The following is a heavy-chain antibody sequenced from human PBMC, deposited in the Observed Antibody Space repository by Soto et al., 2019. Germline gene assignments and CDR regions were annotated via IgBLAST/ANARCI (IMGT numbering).Heavy chain of an antibody. Sequence: EVQLVESGGGLIQPGGSLRLSCAASEFTVSSNYLSWVRQAPGKGLELVSGIYSGGATYYADSVKGRFTFSRDNSKHKLDPQINSPRGEDTAGFYCAGGSYKAFDYWGQGTLVTVSS. CDR1: EFTVSSNY. J-gene: IGHJ4*02. D-gene: IGHD3-16*01. CDR3: AGGSYKAFDY. CDR2: IYSGGAT. V-gene: IGHV3-53*01.